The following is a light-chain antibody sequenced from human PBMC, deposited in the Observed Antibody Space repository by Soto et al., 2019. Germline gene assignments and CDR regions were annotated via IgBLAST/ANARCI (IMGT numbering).Light chain of an antibody. CDR1: QSVSSSY. V-gene: IGKV3-20*01. CDR2: GAS. CDR3: QQYGSSPQGT. Sequence: EIVLTQSPGTLSLSPGERATISCRASQSVSSSYLAWYQQKPGQAPRLLIYGASSRATGIPDRFSGSGSGTDFTLTIIRLEPEDFAVYYCQQYGSSPQGTFGQGTKVEIK. J-gene: IGKJ1*01.